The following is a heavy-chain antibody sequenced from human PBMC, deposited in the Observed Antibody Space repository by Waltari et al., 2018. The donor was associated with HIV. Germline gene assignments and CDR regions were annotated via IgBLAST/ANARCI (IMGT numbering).Heavy chain of an antibody. CDR1: GYTFTSSD. CDR2: MNPNSGNT. CDR3: ARALGRGYCSSTSCFFDY. V-gene: IGHV1-8*01. J-gene: IGHJ4*02. Sequence: QVQLVQSGAEVKKPGAPVKVSCTAPGYTFTSSDINWLRQATRQGLEWRGWMNPNSGNTGYAQKFQGRVTMTRDTSTSTAYMELSSLRSDDTAVYYCARALGRGYCSSTSCFFDYWGQGPLVTVSS. D-gene: IGHD2-2*01.